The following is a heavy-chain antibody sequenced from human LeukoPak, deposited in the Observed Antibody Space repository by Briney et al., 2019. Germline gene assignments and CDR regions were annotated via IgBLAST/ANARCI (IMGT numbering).Heavy chain of an antibody. V-gene: IGHV4-39*07. J-gene: IGHJ4*02. CDR2: IYYSGST. CDR3: ARDFGQDTAMFDY. CDR1: GGSISSSSYY. D-gene: IGHD5-18*01. Sequence: SSETLSLTCTVSGGSISSSSYYWGWIRQPPGKGLEWIGSIYYSGSTYYNPSLKSRVTISVDTSKNQFSLKLSSVTAADTAVYYCARDFGQDTAMFDYWGQGTLVTASS.